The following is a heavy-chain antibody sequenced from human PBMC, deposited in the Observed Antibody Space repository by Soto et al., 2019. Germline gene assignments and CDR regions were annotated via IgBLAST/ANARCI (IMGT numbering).Heavy chain of an antibody. V-gene: IGHV3-30*18. CDR2: ISYVGGDI. D-gene: IGHD2-21*01. CDR1: GFTFRNYG. J-gene: IGHJ3*01. Sequence: GGSLRLSCAAYGFTFRNYGMHWVRQAPGKGLEWVAVISYVGGDIYYADSVKGRFTISRDNSRNTLYLQMDTLRPDDTALYYCAKARFCGGGNCFYEALDLWGQGTWSPSPQ. CDR3: AKARFCGGGNCFYEALDL.